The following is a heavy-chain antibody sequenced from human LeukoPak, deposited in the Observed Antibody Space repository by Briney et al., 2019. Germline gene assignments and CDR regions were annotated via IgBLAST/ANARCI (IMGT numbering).Heavy chain of an antibody. Sequence: GGSLRLSCAASGFTFSSYAMSWVRQAPGKGLEWVSAISGSGGSTYYADSVKGRFTISRDNSKNTLYFQMNSLRAEDTAVYYCTTATITMVRGVKIWGQGTLVTVSS. D-gene: IGHD3-10*01. V-gene: IGHV3-23*01. CDR3: TTATITMVRGVKI. J-gene: IGHJ4*02. CDR2: ISGSGGST. CDR1: GFTFSSYA.